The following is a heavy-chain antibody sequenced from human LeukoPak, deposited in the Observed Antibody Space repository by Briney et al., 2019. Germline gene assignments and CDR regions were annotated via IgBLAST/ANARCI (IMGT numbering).Heavy chain of an antibody. CDR2: IYHSGST. Sequence: SETLSLTCAVSGYSISSGYYWGWLRQPPGKGLEWTGSIYHSGSTYYNPSLKSRVTISVDTSKNQFSLKLSSVTAADTAVYYCARDPRSGSSYGLINGFDPWGQGTLVTVSS. CDR3: ARDPRSGSSYGLINGFDP. V-gene: IGHV4-38-2*02. CDR1: GYSISSGYY. D-gene: IGHD3-10*01. J-gene: IGHJ5*02.